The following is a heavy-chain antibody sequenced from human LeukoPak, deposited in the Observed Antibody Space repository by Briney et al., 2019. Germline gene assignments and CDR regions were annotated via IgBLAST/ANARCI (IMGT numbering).Heavy chain of an antibody. D-gene: IGHD1-26*01. Sequence: GGSLRLSCAASGFTFSSYWVHWVRQAPGKGLVWVSSINTDGSSTNYADSVKGRFTVSRDNAKNTMYLQMNSLRAEDTAVYYCATGRGTPLGFWGQGALVTVSS. V-gene: IGHV3-74*01. CDR3: ATGRGTPLGF. J-gene: IGHJ4*02. CDR2: INTDGSST. CDR1: GFTFSSYW.